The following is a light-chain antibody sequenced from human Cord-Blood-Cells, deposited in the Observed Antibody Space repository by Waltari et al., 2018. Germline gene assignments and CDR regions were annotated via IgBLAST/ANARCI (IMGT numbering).Light chain of an antibody. V-gene: IGKV3-15*01. CDR3: QQYKNWPT. CDR2: GAA. CDR1: QSVSIN. J-gene: IGKJ1*01. Sequence: EIVMTQSPATLSVSPGERATLTCRASQSVSINLAWYQQKPGQAPRLLFYGAATTATAIPARFIGSGSGTEFTLTISSLQSEDFAVYYCQQYKNWPTFGQGTKVEIK.